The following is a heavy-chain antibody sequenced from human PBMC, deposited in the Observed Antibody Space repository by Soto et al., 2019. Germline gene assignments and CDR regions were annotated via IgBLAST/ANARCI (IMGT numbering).Heavy chain of an antibody. CDR2: ISAYNGNT. V-gene: IGHV1-18*01. J-gene: IGHJ3*02. CDR3: ARGAVWFGELPDAFDI. Sequence: VKVSCKASGYTFTSYGISWVRQAPGQGLEWMGWISAYNGNTNYAQKLQGKVTMTTDTSTSTAYMELRSLRSDDTAVYYCARGAVWFGELPDAFDIWGQGTMVTVSS. D-gene: IGHD3-10*01. CDR1: GYTFTSYG.